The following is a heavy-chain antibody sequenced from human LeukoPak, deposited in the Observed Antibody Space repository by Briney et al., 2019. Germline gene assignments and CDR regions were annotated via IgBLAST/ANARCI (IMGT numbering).Heavy chain of an antibody. CDR2: ISYSGST. CDR3: AREDYGSGTYYAFDI. J-gene: IGHJ3*02. V-gene: IGHV4-59*01. CDR1: GGSISSYY. Sequence: PSETLSLTCTVSGGSISSYYWNWIRQPPGKGLEWIGYISYSGSTKYNPSLKSRVTISVDTSKNQFSLRLSSVTAADTAVYYCAREDYGSGTYYAFDIWGQGTVVTVSS. D-gene: IGHD3-10*01.